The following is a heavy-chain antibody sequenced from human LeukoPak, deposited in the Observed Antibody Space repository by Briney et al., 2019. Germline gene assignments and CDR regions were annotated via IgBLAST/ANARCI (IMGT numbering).Heavy chain of an antibody. V-gene: IGHV4-39*07. CDR3: ARVADVGIAAAGGWFDP. D-gene: IGHD6-13*01. Sequence: LRLSCAASGITFRSYAMHWVRQAPGKGLEWIGSIYYSGSTYYNPSLKSRVTISVDTSKNQFSLKLSSVTAADTAVYYCARVADVGIAAAGGWFDPWGQGTLVTVSS. CDR1: GITFRSYA. J-gene: IGHJ5*02. CDR2: IYYSGST.